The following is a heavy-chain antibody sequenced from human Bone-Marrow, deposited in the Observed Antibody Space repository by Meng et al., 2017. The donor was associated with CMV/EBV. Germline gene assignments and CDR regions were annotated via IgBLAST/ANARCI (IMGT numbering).Heavy chain of an antibody. V-gene: IGHV1-69*10. CDR3: AKGGLYSGSYIHGD. Sequence: SVKVSCKASGGTFSSYAISWVRQAPGQGLEWMGGIIPILGIANYAQKFQGRVTITADKSTSTAYMELSSLRSEDTAVYYCAKGGLYSGSYIHGDWGQGTLVTVSS. CDR2: IIPILGIA. D-gene: IGHD1-26*01. CDR1: GGTFSSYA. J-gene: IGHJ4*02.